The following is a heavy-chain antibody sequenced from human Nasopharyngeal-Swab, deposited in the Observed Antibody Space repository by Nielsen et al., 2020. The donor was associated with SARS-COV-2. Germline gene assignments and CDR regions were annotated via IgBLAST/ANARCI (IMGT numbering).Heavy chain of an antibody. J-gene: IGHJ4*02. D-gene: IGHD4-17*01. V-gene: IGHV4-59*13. CDR2: IYYSGST. CDR1: GGSISSYY. Sequence: SETLSLTCAVYGGSISSYYWSWIRQPPGKGLEWIGYIYYSGSTNYNPSLKSRVTISVDTSKNQFSLKLSSVTAADTAVYYCARGGEVDDYGDQFDYWGQGTLVTVSS. CDR3: ARGGEVDDYGDQFDY.